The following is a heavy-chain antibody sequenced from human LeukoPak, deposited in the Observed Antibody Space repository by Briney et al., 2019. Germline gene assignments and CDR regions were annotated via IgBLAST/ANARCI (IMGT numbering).Heavy chain of an antibody. CDR1: GFTFSSYS. J-gene: IGHJ5*02. Sequence: SGGSLRLSCAASGFTFSSYSMNWVRQAPGKGLEWVSYISSSSSTIYYADSVKGRFTISRDNAKNSLYLQMNSLRDEDTAVYYCARDGPGDYDPSDWFDPWGQGTLVTVSS. V-gene: IGHV3-48*02. CDR2: ISSSSSTI. D-gene: IGHD4-17*01. CDR3: ARDGPGDYDPSDWFDP.